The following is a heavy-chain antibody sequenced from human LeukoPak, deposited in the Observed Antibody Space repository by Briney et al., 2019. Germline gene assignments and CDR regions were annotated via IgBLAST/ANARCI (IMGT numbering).Heavy chain of an antibody. CDR2: ISSNGGST. J-gene: IGHJ4*02. CDR1: GFTFSSYA. D-gene: IGHD3-16*02. V-gene: IGHV3-64*01. Sequence: GGSLRLSCAASGFTFSSYAMYWVRQVPGKGLEYVSAISSNGGSTYYANSVKGRFTISRDNSKNTLYLQMGSLRAEDMAVYYCARAGGVWGSYRYYDYWGQGTLVTVSS. CDR3: ARAGGVWGSYRYYDY.